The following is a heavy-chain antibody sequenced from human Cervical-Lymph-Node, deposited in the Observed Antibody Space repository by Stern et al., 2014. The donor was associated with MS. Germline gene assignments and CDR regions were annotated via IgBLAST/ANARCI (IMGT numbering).Heavy chain of an antibody. CDR2: IDSSTAFI. CDR1: GFTFSSYN. Sequence: VQLQESGGGLVKPGGSLRVSCAASGFTFSSYNMNWVRQAPGKGLEWVSSIDSSTAFIYYADSVKGRFTISRDNAKNSLYLQMNSLRAEDTAVYFCARDIRSSSSFGILDFWGQGTLVTVSS. J-gene: IGHJ4*02. D-gene: IGHD6-6*01. V-gene: IGHV3-21*01. CDR3: ARDIRSSSSFGILDF.